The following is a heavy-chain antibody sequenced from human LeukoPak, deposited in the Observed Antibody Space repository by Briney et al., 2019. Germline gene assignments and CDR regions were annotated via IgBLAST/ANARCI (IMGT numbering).Heavy chain of an antibody. J-gene: IGHJ5*02. D-gene: IGHD3-22*01. CDR3: ARRRITMIGMFDP. CDR2: INHSGST. Sequence: SETLSLTCAVYGGSFSGYYWSWIRQPPGKGLDWIGEINHSGSTNYNPSLKSRVTISVDTSKNQFSLKLSSVTAADTAVYYCARRRITMIGMFDPWGQGTLVTVSS. CDR1: GGSFSGYY. V-gene: IGHV4-34*01.